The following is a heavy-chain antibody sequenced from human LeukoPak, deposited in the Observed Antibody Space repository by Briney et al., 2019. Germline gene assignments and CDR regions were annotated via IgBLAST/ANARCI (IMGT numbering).Heavy chain of an antibody. V-gene: IGHV1-69*05. Sequence: ASVTVSYKASGGTFSNCAISWVRQAPGQGGEWMGGIIPIFGTANYAQKFQGRVTITTDESTSTAYMELSSLRSEDTAVYYCARGPPQGVGDAPDAFDIWGQGTMVTVSS. CDR1: GGTFSNCA. D-gene: IGHD1-26*01. CDR3: ARGPPQGVGDAPDAFDI. J-gene: IGHJ3*02. CDR2: IIPIFGTA.